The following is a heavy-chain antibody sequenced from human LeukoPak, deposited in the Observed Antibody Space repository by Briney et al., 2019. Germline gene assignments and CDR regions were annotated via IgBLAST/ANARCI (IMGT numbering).Heavy chain of an antibody. V-gene: IGHV5-51*01. D-gene: IGHD6-13*01. CDR2: IYPGDSDT. CDR3: ARPESIQGSIAAAGLVDFQH. Sequence: GESLKISCKGSGYSFTSYWIGWVRQMPGKGLEWMGIIYPGDSDTRYSPSFQGQVTISTDKSISTAYLQWSSLKASDTAMYYCARPESIQGSIAAAGLVDFQHWGQGTLVTVSS. J-gene: IGHJ1*01. CDR1: GYSFTSYW.